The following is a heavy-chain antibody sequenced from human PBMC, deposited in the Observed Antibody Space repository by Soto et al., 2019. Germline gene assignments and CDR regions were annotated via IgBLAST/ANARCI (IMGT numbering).Heavy chain of an antibody. CDR1: GFTFRDYG. Sequence: QVQLVESGGGVVRPGRSLRLSCVASGFTFRDYGMHWVRQAPGKGLEWVAGISHHGLKEHYADSVKGRFTISRDNSKKTVDLQLNSLRGDDTAVYYCAKDWVGGSNKYYFEYWGQGTLVTVSS. CDR3: AKDWVGGSNKYYFEY. V-gene: IGHV3-30*18. D-gene: IGHD1-26*01. CDR2: ISHHGLKE. J-gene: IGHJ4*02.